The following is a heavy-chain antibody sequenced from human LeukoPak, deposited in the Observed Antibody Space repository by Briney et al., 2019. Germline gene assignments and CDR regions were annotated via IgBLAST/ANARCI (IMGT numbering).Heavy chain of an antibody. V-gene: IGHV3-7*01. D-gene: IGHD3-22*01. J-gene: IGHJ6*02. CDR2: IKQVGSEK. Sequence: GGSLRPSFPPPGLPFGDFWMTWVRRAPGKGLEWVANIKQVGSEKYYVDSVKGRFTISRDNAKSSLYLQMNSLRAEDTAVYYCARSETTYYYDSSVYFYYYYGMDVGGQGTTVTVSS. CDR1: GLPFGDFW. CDR3: ARSETTYYYDSSVYFYYYYGMDV.